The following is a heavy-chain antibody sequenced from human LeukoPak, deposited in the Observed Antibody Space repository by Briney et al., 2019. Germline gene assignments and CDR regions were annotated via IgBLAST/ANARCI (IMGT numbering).Heavy chain of an antibody. CDR2: IIPIFGTA. V-gene: IGHV1-69*05. D-gene: IGHD1-26*01. Sequence: SVKVSCKASGGTFSSYAISWVRQAPGQGLEWMGGIIPIFGTANYAQKFQGRVTITTDESTSTAYMALSSLRSEDTAVYYCARVPRRELAYYYYMNVWGKGTTVTVSS. CDR1: GGTFSSYA. J-gene: IGHJ6*03. CDR3: ARVPRRELAYYYYMNV.